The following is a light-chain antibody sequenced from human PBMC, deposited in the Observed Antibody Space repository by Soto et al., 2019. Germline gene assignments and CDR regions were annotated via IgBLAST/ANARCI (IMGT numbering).Light chain of an antibody. CDR1: SSDVGGYNY. CDR3: SSYARTNVV. J-gene: IGLJ2*01. CDR2: EVD. V-gene: IGLV2-8*01. Sequence: QSALTQPPSASGSPGQSVTISCTGTSSDVGGYNYVSWYQQHPGKAPKVMIYEVDKRPSGVPDRFSGSKSGNTASLTVSGLQAEDEADYYCSSYARTNVVFGGGTQLTVL.